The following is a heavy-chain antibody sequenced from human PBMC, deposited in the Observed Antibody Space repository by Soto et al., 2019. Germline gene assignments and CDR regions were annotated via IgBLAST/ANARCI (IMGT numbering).Heavy chain of an antibody. CDR2: INHSGST. J-gene: IGHJ5*02. Sequence: SETLSLTCAVYGGSFSGYYWSWIRQPPGKGLEWIGEINHSGSTNYNPSIKSRVTISVDTSKNQFSLKLSSVTAADTAVYYCSRGTSYSRSWVAHQGGAYNWFDPWGQGTLVTVS. D-gene: IGHD6-13*01. CDR1: GGSFSGYY. V-gene: IGHV4-34*01. CDR3: SRGTSYSRSWVAHQGGAYNWFDP.